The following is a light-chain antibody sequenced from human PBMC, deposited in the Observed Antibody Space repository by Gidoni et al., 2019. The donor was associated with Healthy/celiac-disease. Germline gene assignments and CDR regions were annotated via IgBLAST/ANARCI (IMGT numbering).Light chain of an antibody. CDR2: AAS. Sequence: IVVTQSPVTLSLSPGDRATLSCRASQSVNSYLAWYQQKPGQAPRLLIYAASNRATGLPARFSGSGSETDFALTISSLASEYFAVYYCQQRSNWPLTFGGGTKVEIK. CDR3: QQRSNWPLT. V-gene: IGKV3-11*01. CDR1: QSVNSY. J-gene: IGKJ4*01.